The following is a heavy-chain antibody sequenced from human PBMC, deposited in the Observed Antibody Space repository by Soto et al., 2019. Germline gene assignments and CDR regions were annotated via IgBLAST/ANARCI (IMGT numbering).Heavy chain of an antibody. Sequence: EVHLVESGGGLVQTGGSLRLSCAIFEGTVIRDWMNWVRQAPGKGLEWVAHTNQDGSEKYYVDSVKGRLTISRDNDKNSLYLQMHSLRAEDTAMYYCSGGVGDAFWGQGTLVTVSS. CDR1: EGTVIRDW. CDR2: TNQDGSEK. J-gene: IGHJ4*02. V-gene: IGHV3-7*04. D-gene: IGHD1-26*01. CDR3: SGGVGDAF.